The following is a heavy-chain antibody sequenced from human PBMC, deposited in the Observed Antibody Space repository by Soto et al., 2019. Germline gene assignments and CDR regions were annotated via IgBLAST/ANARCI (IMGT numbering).Heavy chain of an antibody. CDR3: AKAHPPYSSGWYVLY. CDR2: ISYDGSNK. J-gene: IGHJ4*02. CDR1: GFTFSSYG. V-gene: IGHV3-30*18. D-gene: IGHD6-19*01. Sequence: PGGSLRLSCAASGFTFSSYGMHWVRQAPGKGLEWVAVISYDGSNKYYADSVKGRFTISRDNSKNTLYLQMNSLRAEDTAVYYCAKAHPPYSSGWYVLYWGQGTLVTVSS.